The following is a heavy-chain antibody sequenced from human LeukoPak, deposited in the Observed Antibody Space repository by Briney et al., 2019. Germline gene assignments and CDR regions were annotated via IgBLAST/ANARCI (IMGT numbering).Heavy chain of an antibody. CDR1: GYSISSGYY. D-gene: IGHD5-12*01. V-gene: IGHV4-38-2*02. Sequence: KTSETLSLTCTVSGYSISSGYYWGWIRPPPGKGLEWIGSIYHSGSTYYNPSLKSRVTISVDRSKNQFSLKLSSVTAADTAVYYCARGSREWLRSHRFDYWGQGTLVTVSS. CDR3: ARGSREWLRSHRFDY. J-gene: IGHJ4*02. CDR2: IYHSGST.